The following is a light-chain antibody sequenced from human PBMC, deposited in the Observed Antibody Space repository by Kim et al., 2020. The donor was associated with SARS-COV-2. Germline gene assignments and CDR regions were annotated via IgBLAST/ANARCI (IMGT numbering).Light chain of an antibody. J-gene: IGLJ1*01. CDR3: QSYDSSLSAFV. CDR2: DNS. Sequence: QSVLTQPPSVSGAPGQRVTISCTGSSSNIGAGYYVHWYRQLPGTAPKFVIYDNSNRPSGVPDRLSGSKSGTSASLAITGLQAEDEADYYCQSYDSSLSAFVFGTGTKVTVL. V-gene: IGLV1-40*01. CDR1: SSNIGAGYY.